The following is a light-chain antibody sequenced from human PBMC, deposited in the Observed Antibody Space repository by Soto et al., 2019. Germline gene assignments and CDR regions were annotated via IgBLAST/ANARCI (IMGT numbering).Light chain of an antibody. Sequence: EIVLTQSPATLSLSPGERVTLSCRASQSIDTFLAWHQQKPGQAPRLLIYDTSNRAPGIPARFSGSGSGRDFTLTISSLEPEDFAVYYCQQRSNWPLTFGGGNKLEI. V-gene: IGKV3-11*02. J-gene: IGKJ4*01. CDR1: QSIDTF. CDR2: DTS. CDR3: QQRSNWPLT.